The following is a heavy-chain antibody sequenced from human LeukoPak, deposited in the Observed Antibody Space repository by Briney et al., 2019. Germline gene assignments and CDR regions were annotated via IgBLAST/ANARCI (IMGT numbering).Heavy chain of an antibody. CDR1: GFTFSSYG. V-gene: IGHV3-30*18. CDR3: AKDGDYGDYEASQSMYYFDY. Sequence: SGGSLRLSCAASGFTFSSYGMHWVRQAPGKGLEWVAVISYDGSNKYYADSVKGRFTISRDNSKNTLYLQMNSLRAEDTAVYYCAKDGDYGDYEASQSMYYFDYWGQGTLVTVSS. D-gene: IGHD4-17*01. CDR2: ISYDGSNK. J-gene: IGHJ4*02.